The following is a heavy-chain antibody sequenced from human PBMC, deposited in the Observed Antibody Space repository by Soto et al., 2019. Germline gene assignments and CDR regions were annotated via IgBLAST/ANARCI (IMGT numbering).Heavy chain of an antibody. V-gene: IGHV3-9*01. CDR2: ITWDGYSI. CDR3: ARSWSGSTSGRVDV. CDR1: GFTFDDHV. J-gene: IGHJ6*02. Sequence: GGSLRLSCVASGFTFDDHVMHWVRQVPGKGLEWVGHITWDGYSIGYGGSVRGRFTISRDNAKDTLYLQMNSLRPEDTALYYCARSWSGSTSGRVDVWGQGTTVTVSS. D-gene: IGHD3-3*01.